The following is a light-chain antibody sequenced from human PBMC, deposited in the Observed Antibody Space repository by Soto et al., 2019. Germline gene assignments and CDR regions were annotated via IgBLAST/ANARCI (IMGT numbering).Light chain of an antibody. CDR1: RNINNY. CDR2: GAS. Sequence: DIQMTQSPSSLSASVGDRVTITCQASRNINNYLNWYQQKPGQAPRLLIYGASTRATGIPARFSGSGSETEFTLTINSLQPDDSATYYCQQYHTYWWTFGQGTKVDI. J-gene: IGKJ1*01. V-gene: IGKV1-33*01. CDR3: QQYHTYWWT.